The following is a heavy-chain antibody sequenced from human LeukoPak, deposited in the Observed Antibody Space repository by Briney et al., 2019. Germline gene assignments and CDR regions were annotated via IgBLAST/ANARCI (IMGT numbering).Heavy chain of an antibody. CDR2: IIPILGIA. Sequence: EASVKVSCKASGGTFSSYAISWVRQAPGQGLEWMGRIIPILGIANYARKFQGRVTITADKSTSTAYMELSSLRSEDTAVYYCARGLLASGDAFDIWGQGTMVTVSS. V-gene: IGHV1-69*04. D-gene: IGHD3-10*01. CDR1: GGTFSSYA. CDR3: ARGLLASGDAFDI. J-gene: IGHJ3*02.